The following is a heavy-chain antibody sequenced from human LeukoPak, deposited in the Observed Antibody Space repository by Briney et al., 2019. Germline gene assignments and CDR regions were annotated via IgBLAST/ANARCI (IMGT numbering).Heavy chain of an antibody. D-gene: IGHD3-9*01. CDR3: ARKRLVLRYFDWLPSFDY. J-gene: IGHJ4*02. V-gene: IGHV1-2*02. CDR2: INPNSGGT. Sequence: ASVKVSCKASGYTFTGYYMHWVRQAPGQGLEWMGWINPNSGGTNYAQKFQGRVTMTRDTSISTAYMELSRLRSDDTAVYYCARKRLVLRYFDWLPSFDYWGQGTLVTVSS. CDR1: GYTFTGYY.